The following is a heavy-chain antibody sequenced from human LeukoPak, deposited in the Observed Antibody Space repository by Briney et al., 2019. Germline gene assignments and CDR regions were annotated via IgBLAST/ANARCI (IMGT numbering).Heavy chain of an antibody. CDR2: INPDSGGT. J-gene: IGHJ3*02. CDR1: GSGYTFSGYY. D-gene: IGHD5-24*01. Sequence: GASVKVSCRASGSGYTFSGYYIHWVRKAPGQGLEWMGWINPDSGGTNYAQKFQGRVTMTRDTSISTGYMELSRLRFDDTAVYYCARDPRDDYIYDVFDIWGQGTMVTVSS. V-gene: IGHV1-2*02. CDR3: ARDPRDDYIYDVFDI.